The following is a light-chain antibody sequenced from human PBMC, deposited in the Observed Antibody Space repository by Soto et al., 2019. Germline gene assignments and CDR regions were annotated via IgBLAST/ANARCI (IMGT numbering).Light chain of an antibody. CDR3: QQLNSYPLT. Sequence: IQLTQFPSSLSASVGDRVTITCRASQGIGSDLAWYQQQPGKAPKLLIYEASTLHSGVPSRFSGSGSGTDFTLTISSLQPEDFATYYCQQLNSYPLTFGGGTKVEIK. J-gene: IGKJ4*01. CDR2: EAS. V-gene: IGKV1-9*01. CDR1: QGIGSD.